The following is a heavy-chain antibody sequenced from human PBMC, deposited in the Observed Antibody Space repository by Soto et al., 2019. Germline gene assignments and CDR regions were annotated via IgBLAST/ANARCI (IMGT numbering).Heavy chain of an antibody. CDR2: IYYSGST. CDR3: AVSSSSGPAYFDY. J-gene: IGHJ4*02. D-gene: IGHD6-6*01. V-gene: IGHV4-59*01. CDR1: GGSISSYY. Sequence: AXGTLSLTCTVSGGSISSYYWSWIRQPPGKGLEWIGYIYYSGSTNYNPSLKSRVTISVDTSKNQFSLKLSSVTAADTAVYYCAVSSSSGPAYFDYWGQGTLVTVSS.